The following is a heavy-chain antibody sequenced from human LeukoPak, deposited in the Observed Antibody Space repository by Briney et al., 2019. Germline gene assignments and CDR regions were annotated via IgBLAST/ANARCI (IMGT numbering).Heavy chain of an antibody. CDR2: IDHTGST. J-gene: IGHJ6*03. Sequence: PSETLSLTCSVSGYSISMHYWSWIRQPPGKGLEWIGYIDHTGSTNYNPSLNSRVAISRDTSKNHFSLELSSVTAADTAVYFCARGRVSSSSWSSTYYYYFYMDVWGKGTTVTVSS. D-gene: IGHD6-13*01. V-gene: IGHV4-59*11. CDR1: GYSISMHY. CDR3: ARGRVSSSSWSSTYYYYFYMDV.